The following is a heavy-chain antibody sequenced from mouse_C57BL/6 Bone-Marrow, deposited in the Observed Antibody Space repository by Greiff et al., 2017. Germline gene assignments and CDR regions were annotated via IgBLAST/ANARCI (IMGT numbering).Heavy chain of an antibody. D-gene: IGHD2-12*01. Sequence: QVQLQQPGAELVKPGASVKLSCKASGYTFTSYWMHWVKQRPGQGLEWIGMFHPNSGSTNYNEKFKSKATLTVDKSSSTAYMQLSSLTSEDSAVYYCARSPPVTTKGVWFAYWGQGTLVTVSA. CDR3: ARSPPVTTKGVWFAY. V-gene: IGHV1-64*01. CDR2: FHPNSGST. J-gene: IGHJ3*01. CDR1: GYTFTSYW.